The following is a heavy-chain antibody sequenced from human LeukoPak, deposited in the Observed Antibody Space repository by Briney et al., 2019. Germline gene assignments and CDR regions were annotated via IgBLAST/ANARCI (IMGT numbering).Heavy chain of an antibody. CDR2: IGTAGDT. CDR1: GFTFSSYD. D-gene: IGHD3-22*01. V-gene: IGHV3-13*01. Sequence: GGSLRLSCAAAGFTFSSYDMHWVRQATGKGLEWVSAIGTAGDTYYPGSVKGRFTISRDNSKNTLYLQMNSLRAEDTAVYYCAKATYYYDSSGYPGFDYWGQGTLVTVSS. J-gene: IGHJ4*02. CDR3: AKATYYYDSSGYPGFDY.